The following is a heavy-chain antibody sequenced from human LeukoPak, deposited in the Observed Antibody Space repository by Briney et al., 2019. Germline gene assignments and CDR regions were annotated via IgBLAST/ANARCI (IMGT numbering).Heavy chain of an antibody. V-gene: IGHV3-66*01. D-gene: IGHD5-24*01. Sequence: GGSLRLSCTASGITVSSNYMSWVRQAPGKGLEWVSIIYSGGATYYADSVKGRFTISRDSSKNTLYLQMNSLRAEDTAMYYCARVIAMAMATIREFDYWGQGTLVTVSS. CDR2: IYSGGAT. CDR3: ARVIAMAMATIREFDY. CDR1: GITVSSNY. J-gene: IGHJ4*02.